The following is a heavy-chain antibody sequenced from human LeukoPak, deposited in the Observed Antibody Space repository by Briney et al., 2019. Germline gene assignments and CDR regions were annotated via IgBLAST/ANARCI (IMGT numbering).Heavy chain of an antibody. D-gene: IGHD3-22*01. CDR2: ISAYNGNT. V-gene: IGHV1-18*01. Sequence: ASVKVSSKASGYTYTSYGISWVRQAPGQGLEWMGWISAYNGNTNYAQKLQGRVTMTTDASTSTAYMELRSLRSDDTAVYYCARNYYDSSGLYYFDYWGQGTLVTVSS. CDR3: ARNYYDSSGLYYFDY. CDR1: GYTYTSYG. J-gene: IGHJ4*02.